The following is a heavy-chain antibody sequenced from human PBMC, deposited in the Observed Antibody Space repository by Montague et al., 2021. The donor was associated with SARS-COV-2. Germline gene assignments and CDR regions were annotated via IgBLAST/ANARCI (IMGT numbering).Heavy chain of an antibody. Sequence: TLSLTCTVSGGSISSGSYYWSWIRQPAGKGLEWIGRIYTSGSTNYNPSLKSRVTISVDTSKNQFSLKLSSVTAADTAVYYCARGVLRYFDWTLPFDYWGQGTLVTVSS. J-gene: IGHJ4*02. CDR2: IYTSGST. CDR3: ARGVLRYFDWTLPFDY. CDR1: GGSISSGSYY. D-gene: IGHD3-9*01. V-gene: IGHV4-61*02.